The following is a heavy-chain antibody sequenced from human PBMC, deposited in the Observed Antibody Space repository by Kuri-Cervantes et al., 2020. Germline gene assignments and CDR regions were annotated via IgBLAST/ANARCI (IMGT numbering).Heavy chain of an antibody. V-gene: IGHV1-8*01. D-gene: IGHD3-22*01. CDR1: GYTFTSYD. Sequence: ASVKVSCKASGYTFTSYDINWVRQATGQGLEWMGWMNPNSGNTGYAQKFQGRVTMTRNTSISTAYMELRSLRSDDTAVYYCARGLWRARDYYDSSAKGHFDYWGQGTLVTVSS. J-gene: IGHJ4*02. CDR2: MNPNSGNT. CDR3: ARGLWRARDYYDSSAKGHFDY.